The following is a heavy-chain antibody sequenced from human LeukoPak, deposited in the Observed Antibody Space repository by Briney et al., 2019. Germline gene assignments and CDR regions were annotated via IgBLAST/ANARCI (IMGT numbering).Heavy chain of an antibody. J-gene: IGHJ6*02. D-gene: IGHD1-26*01. CDR1: GFTFSSYA. CDR2: ISGSGGST. V-gene: IGHV3-23*01. Sequence: PGGSLRLSCAASGFTFSSYAMSWVRQAPGKGLEWVSAISGSGGSTYYADSVKGRFTISRDNSKNTLYLQMNSLRPEDTALYYCAKDPASGSSYYFYGMDVWGQGTTVTVSS. CDR3: AKDPASGSSYYFYGMDV.